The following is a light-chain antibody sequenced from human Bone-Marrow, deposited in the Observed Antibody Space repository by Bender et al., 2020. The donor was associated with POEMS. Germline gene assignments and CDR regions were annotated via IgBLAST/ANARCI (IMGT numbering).Light chain of an antibody. CDR1: TNDLGGYNY. V-gene: IGLV2-14*03. Sequence: QSALTQPASVSGSPGQSITISCTGTTNDLGGYNYVSWYQQHPGPAPKLIIYNVNNRPSGVSNRFSGSTSGFTASLTISPLQAEDEAFYFCSSYPSSTTHVVFGGGTKVTV. J-gene: IGLJ2*01. CDR2: NVN. CDR3: SSYPSSTTHVV.